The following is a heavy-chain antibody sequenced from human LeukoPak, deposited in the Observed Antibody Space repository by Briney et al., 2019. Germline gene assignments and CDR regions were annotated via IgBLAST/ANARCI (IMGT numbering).Heavy chain of an antibody. CDR3: AGLVGGSSSSPDAFDI. V-gene: IGHV4-30-2*01. CDR1: GGSISSGGYY. D-gene: IGHD6-6*01. Sequence: SETLSLTCTVSGGSISSGGYYWSWIRQPPGKGLEWIGYIYHSGSTYYNPSLKSRVTISVDRSKNQFSLKLSSVTAADTAVYYCAGLVGGSSSSPDAFDIWGQGTMVTVSS. J-gene: IGHJ3*02. CDR2: IYHSGST.